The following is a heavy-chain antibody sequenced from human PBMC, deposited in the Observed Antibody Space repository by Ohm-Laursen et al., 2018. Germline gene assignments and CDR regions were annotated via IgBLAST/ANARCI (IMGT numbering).Heavy chain of an antibody. CDR1: GFTFGDYY. CDR2: VSYDERYK. D-gene: IGHD2-15*01. J-gene: IGHJ4*02. CDR3: AKDVGVAFAYDS. Sequence: SLRLSCTASGFTFGDYYMSWVRQAPGKGLEWVAVVSYDERYKNYVDSVKGRFTVSRDNSKDTLYLQMNSLRNEDTAIYYCAKDVGVAFAYDSWGQGTLVTVSS. V-gene: IGHV3-30*18.